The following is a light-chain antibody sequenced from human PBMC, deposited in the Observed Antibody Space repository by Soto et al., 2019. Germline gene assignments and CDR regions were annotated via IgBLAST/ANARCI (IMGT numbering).Light chain of an antibody. J-gene: IGLJ3*02. CDR2: VNSDGSH. V-gene: IGLV4-69*01. Sequence: QPVLTQSPSASASLGASVKLTCTLSSDYSNYAIAWHQQHPEKGPRYLMKVNSDGSHKRGDGIPDRFSGSSSGAERYLIISSLQSEDEADYHCQTWGAGPWVFGGGTKLTVL. CDR3: QTWGAGPWV. CDR1: SDYSNYA.